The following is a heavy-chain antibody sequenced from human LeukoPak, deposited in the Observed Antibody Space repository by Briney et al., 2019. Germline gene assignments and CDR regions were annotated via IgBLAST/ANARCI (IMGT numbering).Heavy chain of an antibody. CDR2: TIPIFGTA. D-gene: IGHD3-10*01. Sequence: SVKVSCKASGGTFSSYAISWVRQAPGQGLEWMGGTIPIFGTANYAQKFQGRVTITADESTSTAYMELSSLRSEDTAVYYCARPYSGSYYNGAFDIWGQGTMVTVSS. CDR3: ARPYSGSYYNGAFDI. V-gene: IGHV1-69*13. CDR1: GGTFSSYA. J-gene: IGHJ3*02.